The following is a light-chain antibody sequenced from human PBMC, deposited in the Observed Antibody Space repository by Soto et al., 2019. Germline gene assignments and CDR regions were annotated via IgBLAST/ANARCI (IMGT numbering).Light chain of an antibody. V-gene: IGKV3-20*01. CDR1: QSVSSSY. CDR3: QQYGSSPKT. CDR2: GAS. Sequence: EILLTQSPGTLSLSPGERAALSCRASQSVSSSYLAWYQQKPGQAPRLLIYGASSRATGIPDRFSGSGSGTDLTLTISRLEPEDFAVYYCQQYGSSPKTFGQGTKVDIK. J-gene: IGKJ2*01.